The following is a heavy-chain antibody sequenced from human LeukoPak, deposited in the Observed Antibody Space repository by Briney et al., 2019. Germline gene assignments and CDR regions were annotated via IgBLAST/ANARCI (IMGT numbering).Heavy chain of an antibody. CDR3: ARQTAMGRSGDY. D-gene: IGHD5-18*01. J-gene: IGHJ4*02. CDR2: IDPSDSET. V-gene: IGHV5-51*01. CDR1: GYSFTSYW. Sequence: MSGESLKISCKASGYSFTSYWIGWVRQMPGKGLEWMGIIDPSDSETRYTPSFQGQVTISVGKSLTTADLQWNSLKASDTAMYYCARQTAMGRSGDYWGQGTLVTVSS.